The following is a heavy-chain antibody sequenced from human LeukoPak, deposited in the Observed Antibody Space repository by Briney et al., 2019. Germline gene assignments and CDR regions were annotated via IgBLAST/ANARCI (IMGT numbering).Heavy chain of an antibody. D-gene: IGHD6-19*01. CDR1: GFTFSSYW. Sequence: PGGSLRLSCAASGFTFSSYWMHWVRQAPGKGLVWVSRINSDGSSTSYADSVKGRFTISRDNAKNTLYLQMNSLRAEDTAVYYCARDQQWLAKEDLNWFDPWGQGTLVTVSS. V-gene: IGHV3-74*01. J-gene: IGHJ5*02. CDR3: ARDQQWLAKEDLNWFDP. CDR2: INSDGSST.